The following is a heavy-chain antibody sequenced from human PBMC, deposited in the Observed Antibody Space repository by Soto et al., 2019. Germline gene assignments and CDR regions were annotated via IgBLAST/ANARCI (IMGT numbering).Heavy chain of an antibody. D-gene: IGHD2-2*01. CDR2: MNPNSGNT. V-gene: IGHV1-8*01. CDR3: AGRYCSSTSCRGNWFDP. J-gene: IGHJ5*02. Sequence: ASVKVSCKASGYTFTSYDINWVRQATGQGLEWMGWMNPNSGNTGYAQKFQGRVTMTRNTSISTAYMELSSLRSEDTAVYYCAGRYCSSTSCRGNWFDPRGKGTLVTVSS. CDR1: GYTFTSYD.